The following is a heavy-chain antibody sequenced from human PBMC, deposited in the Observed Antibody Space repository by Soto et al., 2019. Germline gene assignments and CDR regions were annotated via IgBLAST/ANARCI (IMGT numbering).Heavy chain of an antibody. CDR3: VSSTAATTYYYYCMDV. CDR2: INPNSGGT. Sequence: GSLKVSCKASGYTFTGYYIHWVRQAPGQGLEWMGWINPNSGGTNYAQKFQGRVTMTRDTSISTAYMELSRLRSDDTAVYYCVSSTAATTYYYYCMDVWGQGTTVPV. J-gene: IGHJ6*02. V-gene: IGHV1-2*02. D-gene: IGHD6-13*01. CDR1: GYTFTGYY.